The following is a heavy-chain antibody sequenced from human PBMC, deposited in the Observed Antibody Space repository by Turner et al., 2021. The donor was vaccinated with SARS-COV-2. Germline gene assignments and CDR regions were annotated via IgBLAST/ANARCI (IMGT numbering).Heavy chain of an antibody. D-gene: IGHD3-22*01. CDR3: ARSPTAPGYYYDSSGYYTPYYFDY. Sequence: EVQLVESGGGLVKPGGSLRLSCAASGFTFSSYRMNWVRKAPGKGLEWVSSISSSSSYIDYADSGKGRFTISRDNAKNSLYLQMNSLRAEDTAVYYCARSPTAPGYYYDSSGYYTPYYFDYWGQGTLVTVSS. CDR1: GFTFSSYR. J-gene: IGHJ4*02. V-gene: IGHV3-21*01. CDR2: ISSSSSYI.